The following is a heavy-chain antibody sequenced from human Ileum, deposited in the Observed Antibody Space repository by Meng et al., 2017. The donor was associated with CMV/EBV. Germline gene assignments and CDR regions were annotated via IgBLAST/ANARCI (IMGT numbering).Heavy chain of an antibody. V-gene: IGHV1-69*05. CDR2: IIPIFGTA. CDR1: GCTFSSYA. CDR3: AREGGQVVPAAYGMDV. J-gene: IGHJ6*02. Sequence: SVKVTRKACGCTFSSYAISWVRQAPGQGLEWMGGIIPIFGTAHYAQKFQGRVTITTDESTSTAYMELSSLRSEDTAVYYCAREGGQVVPAAYGMDVWGQGTTVTVSS. D-gene: IGHD2-2*01.